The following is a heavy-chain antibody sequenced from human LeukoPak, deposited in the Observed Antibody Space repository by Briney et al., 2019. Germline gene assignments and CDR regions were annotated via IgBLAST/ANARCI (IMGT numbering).Heavy chain of an antibody. CDR3: ASGRGRRMDV. J-gene: IGHJ6*02. V-gene: IGHV3-11*06. CDR2: ITSGSSYT. CDR1: GFTFSDSY. Sequence: PGGSLRLSCAASGFTFSDSYMSWIRQAPGKGLEWVSTITSGSSYTNYGDSVKGRFTISRDNAKDSLYLQMNSLRVDDTAVYYCASGRGRRMDVWGQGTTVTVSS. D-gene: IGHD1-1*01.